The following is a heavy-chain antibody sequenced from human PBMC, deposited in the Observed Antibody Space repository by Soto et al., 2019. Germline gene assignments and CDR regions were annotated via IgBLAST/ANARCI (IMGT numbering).Heavy chain of an antibody. V-gene: IGHV3-23*01. CDR3: AKNQGVELVPLATVDWFDP. D-gene: IGHD1-26*01. J-gene: IGHJ5*02. CDR2: ISGSGFKK. Sequence: PGGSLRLSCAASGFIFENFGMSWVRQAPGKGLEWISSISGSGFKKYYADSVKGRFTISRDNSKSTVYLELNNLSAEDTAVYHCAKNQGVELVPLATVDWFDPGCEGSVVTVSS. CDR1: GFIFENFG.